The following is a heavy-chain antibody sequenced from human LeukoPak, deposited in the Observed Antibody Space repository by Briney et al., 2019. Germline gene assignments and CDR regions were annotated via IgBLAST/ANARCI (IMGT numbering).Heavy chain of an antibody. CDR2: VYYTGST. CDR1: GPSVTSGGFY. V-gene: IGHV4-39*01. Sequence: PSETLSLTCSVSGPSVTSGGFYWGWLRQPPGKGLQWLATVYYTGSTYYNPSLRSRVTISIDTSKNQFPLSLRSLIAADTAVYYCARHSGSGSLSRPFDPWGQGTLVTVSS. D-gene: IGHD3-10*01. J-gene: IGHJ5*02. CDR3: ARHSGSGSLSRPFDP.